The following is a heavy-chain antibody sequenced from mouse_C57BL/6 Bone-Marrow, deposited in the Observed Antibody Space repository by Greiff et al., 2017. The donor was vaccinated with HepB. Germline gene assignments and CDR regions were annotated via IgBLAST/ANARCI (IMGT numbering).Heavy chain of an antibody. V-gene: IGHV1-18*01. CDR2: INPNNGGT. CDR1: GYTFTDYN. D-gene: IGHD2-1*01. Sequence: SGPELVKPGASVKIPCKASGYTFTDYNMDWVKQSHGKSLEWIGDINPNNGGTIYNQKFKGKATLTVDKSSSTAYMELRSLTSEDTAVYYCARQRVYGNLLAMDYWGQGTSVTVSS. J-gene: IGHJ4*01. CDR3: ARQRVYGNLLAMDY.